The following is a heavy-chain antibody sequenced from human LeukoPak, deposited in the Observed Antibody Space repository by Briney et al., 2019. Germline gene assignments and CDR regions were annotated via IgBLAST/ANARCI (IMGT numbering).Heavy chain of an antibody. J-gene: IGHJ4*02. CDR2: VRYDGIHK. V-gene: IGHV3-30*02. CDR1: GFIFSSYG. D-gene: IGHD1-1*01. CDR3: AKDCNCPTGGTWHAGTFDS. Sequence: GGSLRLSCAASGFIFSSYGIHWVRQAPGKGLEWVAFVRYDGIHKYYADSVKGRFTISRDNSKNILYLLMNSLRGEDTAVYYCAKDCNCPTGGTWHAGTFDSWGQGTLVTVSS.